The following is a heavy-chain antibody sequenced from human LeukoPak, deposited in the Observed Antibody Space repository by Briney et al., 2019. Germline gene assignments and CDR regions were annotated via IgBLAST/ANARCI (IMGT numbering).Heavy chain of an antibody. Sequence: SETLSLTCTVSGGSITSDDYYWSWIRQPAGKGLEWIGYIYYSGSTNYNPSLKSRVTISVDTSKNQFSLKLSSVTAADTAVYYCARVDIVVVPAAQPWYFDLWGRGTLVTVSS. V-gene: IGHV4-61*10. CDR1: GGSITSDDYY. D-gene: IGHD2-2*03. CDR2: IYYSGST. J-gene: IGHJ2*01. CDR3: ARVDIVVVPAAQPWYFDL.